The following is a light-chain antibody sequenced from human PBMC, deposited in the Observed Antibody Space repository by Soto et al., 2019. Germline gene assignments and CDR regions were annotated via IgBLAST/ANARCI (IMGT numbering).Light chain of an antibody. CDR1: QGIGNS. CDR3: QQSYSTPRT. CDR2: AAS. V-gene: IGKV1-39*01. J-gene: IGKJ1*01. Sequence: IQMTQSPSSLSASLGDRVTISCRASQGIGNSLGWYQQKPGKAPKLLIYAASSLQSGVPSRFSGSGSGTDFTLTISTLQPEDFATYYCQQSYSTPRTFGQGTKVDIK.